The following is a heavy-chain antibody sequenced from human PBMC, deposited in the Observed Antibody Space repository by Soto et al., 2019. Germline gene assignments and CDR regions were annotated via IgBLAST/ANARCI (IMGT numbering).Heavy chain of an antibody. CDR2: MFSSGST. CDR1: GGSMSSYY. Sequence: SETLSPTCTVSGGSMSSYYWSWIRQPAGKGLQWIGRMFSSGSTNYNPSLKSRVTMSLDTSKNQFPLYLRSVTAADTAVYYCARGTTDSGKNWFDSWGQGTPVTVSS. D-gene: IGHD1-1*01. V-gene: IGHV4-4*07. CDR3: ARGTTDSGKNWFDS. J-gene: IGHJ5*01.